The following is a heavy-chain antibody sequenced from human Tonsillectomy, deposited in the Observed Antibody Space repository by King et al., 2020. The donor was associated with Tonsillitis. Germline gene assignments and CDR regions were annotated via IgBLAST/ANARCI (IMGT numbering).Heavy chain of an antibody. Sequence: VQLVESGGGVVQPGGSLRLSCAASGFTFSNYGMHWVRQAPGKGLEWVAFIQYDGSNKFYADSVKGRFTISRDNSKNTLYLQMNSLRVEDTAVYYCAKEDYSSSWYVDYWGQGTLVTVSS. CDR1: GFTFSNYG. V-gene: IGHV3-30*02. CDR3: AKEDYSSSWYVDY. CDR2: IQYDGSNK. D-gene: IGHD6-13*01. J-gene: IGHJ4*02.